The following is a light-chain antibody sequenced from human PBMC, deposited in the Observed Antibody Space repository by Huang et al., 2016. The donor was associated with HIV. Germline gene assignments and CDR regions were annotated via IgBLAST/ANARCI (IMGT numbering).Light chain of an antibody. Sequence: DIQLNQSPFSLSASVGDGITITCRASENIVYSLSWFQQKPGHAPKDLIYATSRLHAGVPSKFSGTGSGTNFTLSINGLGPEDFGTYYCQQSRNLPRTYGGGTKVDI. V-gene: IGKV1-39*01. CDR3: QQSRNLPRT. J-gene: IGKJ4*01. CDR2: ATS. CDR1: ENIVYS.